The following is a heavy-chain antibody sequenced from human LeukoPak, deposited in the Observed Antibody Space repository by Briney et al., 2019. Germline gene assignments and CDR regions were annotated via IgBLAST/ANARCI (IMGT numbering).Heavy chain of an antibody. CDR2: ISVSGATV. Sequence: GGSLRLSCSASGFAFSDYSLNWVRQTPGKGLKWVSYISVSGATVKYADSVKGRFTISRDNGRNSLYLQMNSLRAEDAAVYYCARDSGSYYDRLDCWGQGNLVTVSS. CDR3: ARDSGSYYDRLDC. D-gene: IGHD3-22*01. J-gene: IGHJ4*02. CDR1: GFAFSDYS. V-gene: IGHV3-48*01.